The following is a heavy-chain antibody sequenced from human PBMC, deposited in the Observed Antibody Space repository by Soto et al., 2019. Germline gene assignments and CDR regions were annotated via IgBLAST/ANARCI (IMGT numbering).Heavy chain of an antibody. D-gene: IGHD3-10*01. CDR1: GGSISGSKW. CDR3: ARQGGGWFDP. V-gene: IGHV4-4*02. CDR2: IYNDGST. Sequence: QVQLQESGPGLVKPSGTLSLTCAVSGGSISGSKWWSWVRQTPGKGLEWIGEIYNDGSTNYNPSLTSRVTISVDKSKIQFALKLSSVTAADTAMYYCARQGGGWFDPWGQGTLVTVSS. J-gene: IGHJ5*02.